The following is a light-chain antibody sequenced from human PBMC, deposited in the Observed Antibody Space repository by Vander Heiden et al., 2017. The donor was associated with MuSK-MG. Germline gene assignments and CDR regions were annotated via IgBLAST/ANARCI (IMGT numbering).Light chain of an antibody. Sequence: DIQLTQSPSSLSASVGDRVTITCRASQSISSYLNWYQQKPGKAPKLLIYAASSLQSRVPSRSRRSRYGTDFTLTISSLQLEDFATYYFQQSDSTQPLTFGGGT. CDR2: AAS. V-gene: IGKV1-39*01. CDR1: QSISSY. CDR3: QQSDSTQPLT. J-gene: IGKJ4*01.